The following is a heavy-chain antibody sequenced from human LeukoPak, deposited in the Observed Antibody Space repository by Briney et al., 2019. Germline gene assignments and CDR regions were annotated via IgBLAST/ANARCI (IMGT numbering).Heavy chain of an antibody. CDR2: ISSSGSII. CDR3: ARAAPDSGQRYYYGMDV. CDR1: GFTFSDYY. D-gene: IGHD6-25*01. Sequence: GGSLRLSCAASGFTFSDYYMSWIRQAPGKGLEWVSYISSSGSIIYYADSVKGRFTISRDNAKNSLYLQMNSLRAEDTAMYCCARAAPDSGQRYYYGMDVWGQGTTVTVSS. V-gene: IGHV3-11*01. J-gene: IGHJ6*02.